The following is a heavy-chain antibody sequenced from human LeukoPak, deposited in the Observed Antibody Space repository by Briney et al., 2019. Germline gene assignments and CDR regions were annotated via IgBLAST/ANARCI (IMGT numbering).Heavy chain of an antibody. CDR1: GYTFTGYY. CDR3: ARTQYSGSYWTDY. V-gene: IGHV1-2*02. CDR2: INPNSGGT. J-gene: IGHJ4*02. Sequence: ASVKVSCKASGYTFTGYYMHWVRQAPGQGLEWMGWINPNSGGTNYAQKFQGRVTMTRDTSISTAYMELSRLRSDDTAVYYCARTQYSGSYWTDYWGQGTLVTVSS. D-gene: IGHD1-26*01.